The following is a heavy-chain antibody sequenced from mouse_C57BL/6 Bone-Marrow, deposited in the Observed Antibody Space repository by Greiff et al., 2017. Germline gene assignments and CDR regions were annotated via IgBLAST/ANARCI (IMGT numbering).Heavy chain of an antibody. D-gene: IGHD1-1*01. CDR3: AIYYDGSSYV. V-gene: IGHV1-7*01. CDR1: GYTFTSYW. Sequence: VQLQESGAELAKPGASVKLSCKASGYTFTSYWMHWVQQRPGKGLEWIGYINPSSGYTTYNQKFTDKDTLTVYTSSSTAYMQLSSLTSEDSAVYYCAIYYDGSSYVWGTGTTVTVSS. CDR2: INPSSGYT. J-gene: IGHJ1*03.